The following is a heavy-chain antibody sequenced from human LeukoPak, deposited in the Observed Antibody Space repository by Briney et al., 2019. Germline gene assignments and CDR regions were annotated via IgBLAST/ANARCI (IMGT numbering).Heavy chain of an antibody. V-gene: IGHV3-21*01. J-gene: IGHJ4*02. CDR3: ASDLSIAAALFPVDY. CDR2: ISSSSSYI. Sequence: KSGGSLRLSCAASGFTFSSYSMNWVRQAPGKGLEWVSSISSSSSYIYYADSVKGRFTISRDNAKNSLYLQMNSLRAEDTAVYYCASDLSIAAALFPVDYWGQGTLVTVSS. CDR1: GFTFSSYS. D-gene: IGHD6-13*01.